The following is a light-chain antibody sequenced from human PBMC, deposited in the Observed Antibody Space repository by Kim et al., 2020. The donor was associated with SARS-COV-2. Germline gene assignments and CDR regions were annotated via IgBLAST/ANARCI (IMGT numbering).Light chain of an antibody. V-gene: IGKV1-12*01. CDR3: HQANNFPWT. CDR1: QGIGSW. Sequence: DIQMTQSPSSVSASVGDRVNITCRASQGIGSWLAWYQQKPGKAPKLLIYAASSLHSGVPSRFSGSGSGTDFTLTINSLQTEDFAAYYCHQANNFPWTFGQGTKVDIK. J-gene: IGKJ1*01. CDR2: AAS.